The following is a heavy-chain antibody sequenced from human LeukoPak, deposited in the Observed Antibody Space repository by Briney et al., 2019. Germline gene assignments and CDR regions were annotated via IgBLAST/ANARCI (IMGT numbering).Heavy chain of an antibody. CDR3: ARGPSAPGAGTWFDP. D-gene: IGHD6-19*01. CDR1: GYTFTSYY. J-gene: IGHJ5*02. CDR2: INPSGGST. V-gene: IGHV1-46*01. Sequence: VASVKVSCKASGYTFTSYYMHWVRQAPGQGLEWMGIINPSGGSTSYAQKFQGRVTMTRDTSTSTVYMELSSLRSEDTAVYYCARGPSAPGAGTWFDPWGQGTLVTVSS.